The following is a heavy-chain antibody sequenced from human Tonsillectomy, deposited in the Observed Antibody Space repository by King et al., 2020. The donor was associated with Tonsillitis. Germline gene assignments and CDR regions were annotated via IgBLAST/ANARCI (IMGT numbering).Heavy chain of an antibody. CDR1: AYRFTTYW. Sequence: QLVQSGAEVKKPGESLKISCKGSAYRFTTYWIGWVRQMPGKGLEWMGSIYPSDSDTRYSPSFQGQVTISADKSISTDYLQWNSLKAPDTAMYYCLRHATGTTGGADYWGQGTLVTVSA. CDR2: IYPSDSDT. J-gene: IGHJ4*02. V-gene: IGHV5-51*01. D-gene: IGHD1-1*01. CDR3: LRHATGTTGGADY.